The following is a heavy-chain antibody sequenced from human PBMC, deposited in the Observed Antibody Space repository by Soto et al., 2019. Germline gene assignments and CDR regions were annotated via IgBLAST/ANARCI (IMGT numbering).Heavy chain of an antibody. Sequence: QVQLVQSGAEVKKPGASVKVSCKASGYTFTSYGISWVRQAPGQGLEWMGWTSAYNGNTNYAQKLKGRVTMTTDTSTSKAYMELRSLRSDDTAVYYCARIDYVWGSYLYPRIWGRGTMVTVSS. V-gene: IGHV1-18*04. CDR1: GYTFTSYG. CDR2: TSAYNGNT. D-gene: IGHD3-16*01. J-gene: IGHJ3*02. CDR3: ARIDYVWGSYLYPRI.